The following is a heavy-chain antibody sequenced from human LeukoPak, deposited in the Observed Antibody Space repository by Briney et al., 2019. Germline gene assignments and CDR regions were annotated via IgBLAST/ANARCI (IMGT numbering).Heavy chain of an antibody. CDR1: GGTFSSYA. J-gene: IGHJ3*02. Sequence: SVKVSCKASGGTFSSYAISWVRQAPGQGLEWMGGIIPIFGTANYAQKFQGRVTITTDESTSTAYMELSSLRSEDTAVYYCASHPLGATGGGAFDIWGQGTMVTVSS. CDR3: ASHPLGATGGGAFDI. CDR2: IIPIFGTA. D-gene: IGHD1-26*01. V-gene: IGHV1-69*05.